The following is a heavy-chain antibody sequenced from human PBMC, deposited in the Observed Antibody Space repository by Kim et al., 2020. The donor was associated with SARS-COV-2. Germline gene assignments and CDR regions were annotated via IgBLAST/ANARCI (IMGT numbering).Heavy chain of an antibody. D-gene: IGHD6-25*01. CDR2: IGTAGDT. V-gene: IGHV3-13*01. J-gene: IGHJ6*03. Sequence: GGSLRLSCAASGFTFSSYDMHWVRQATGKGLEWVSAIGTAGDTYYPGSVKGRFTISRENAKNSLYLQMNSLRAGDTAVYYCARASMAARVYYYSYYMDVWGKGTTVTVSS. CDR1: GFTFSSYD. CDR3: ARASMAARVYYYSYYMDV.